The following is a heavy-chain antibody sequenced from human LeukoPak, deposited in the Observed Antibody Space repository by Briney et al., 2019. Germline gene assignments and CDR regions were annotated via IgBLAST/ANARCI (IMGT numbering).Heavy chain of an antibody. V-gene: IGHV3-21*01. J-gene: IGHJ3*02. D-gene: IGHD3-10*01. CDR2: ISSSSSYI. Sequence: KPGGSLRLSCAAPEFTFSSYSMNWVRQAPGKGLEWVSSISSSSSYIYYADSVKGRFTISRDNSKNSLYLQMNSLRAEDTAVYYCARDRREFREWFGEVIADAFDIWGQGTMVTVSS. CDR1: EFTFSSYS. CDR3: ARDRREFREWFGEVIADAFDI.